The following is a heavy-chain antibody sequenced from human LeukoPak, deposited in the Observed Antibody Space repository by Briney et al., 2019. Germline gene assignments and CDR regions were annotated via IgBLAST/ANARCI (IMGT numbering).Heavy chain of an antibody. CDR2: IYYSGST. CDR3: GGSGSYYNSGVYYYYYYMDV. Sequence: PSETLSLTCTVSGGSISSSSYYWGWIRQPPGKGLEWIGSIYYSGSTYYNPSLKSRVTISVDTSKNQFSLKLSSVTAADTAVYYCGGSGSYYNSGVYYYYYYMDVWGKGTTVTISS. J-gene: IGHJ6*03. V-gene: IGHV4-39*07. CDR1: GGSISSSSYY. D-gene: IGHD3-10*01.